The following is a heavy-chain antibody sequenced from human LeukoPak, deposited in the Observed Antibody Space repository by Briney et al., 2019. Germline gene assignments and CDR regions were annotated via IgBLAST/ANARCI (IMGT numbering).Heavy chain of an antibody. CDR2: INSDGSHT. CDR1: EFTFNNYW. CDR3: ASHSTFVGGATESIDY. Sequence: GGSLRLSCAASEFTFNNYWMHWVRQAPGKGLVWVSRINSDGSHTDYADSVKGRFTISRDNAKNTLYLQMNSLRAEDTAVYYCASHSTFVGGATESIDYWGQGTLVTVSS. D-gene: IGHD1-26*01. V-gene: IGHV3-74*01. J-gene: IGHJ4*02.